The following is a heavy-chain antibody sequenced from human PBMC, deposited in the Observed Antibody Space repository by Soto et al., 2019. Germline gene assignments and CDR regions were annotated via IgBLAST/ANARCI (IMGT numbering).Heavy chain of an antibody. J-gene: IGHJ4*02. CDR1: GFTFSSYG. V-gene: IGHV3-33*01. CDR2: IWYDGSNK. Sequence: GGSLRLSCAASGFTFSSYGMHWVRQAPGKGLEWVAVIWYDGSNKYYADSVKGRFTISRDNSKNTLYLQMNSLRAEDTAVYYCARIFNRGGYSGDYFDYWGQGTLVTVSS. CDR3: ARIFNRGGYSGDYFDY. D-gene: IGHD2-15*01.